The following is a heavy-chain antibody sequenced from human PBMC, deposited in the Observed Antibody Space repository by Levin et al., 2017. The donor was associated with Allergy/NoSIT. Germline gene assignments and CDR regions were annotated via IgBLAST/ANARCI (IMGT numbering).Heavy chain of an antibody. CDR2: ISSSSSYI. Sequence: GGSLRLSCAASGFTFSSYSMNWVRQAPGKGLEWVSSISSSSSYIYYADSVKGRFTISRDNAKNSLYLQMNSLRAEDTAVYYCARDQFPDSLFVTILTGEMAFDYWGQGTLVTVSS. V-gene: IGHV3-21*01. D-gene: IGHD5-24*01. CDR1: GFTFSSYS. J-gene: IGHJ4*02. CDR3: ARDQFPDSLFVTILTGEMAFDY.